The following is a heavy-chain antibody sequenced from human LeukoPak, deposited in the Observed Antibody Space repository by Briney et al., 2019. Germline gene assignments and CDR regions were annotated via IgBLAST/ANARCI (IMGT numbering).Heavy chain of an antibody. Sequence: GGSLRLSCAGSGFTFNTYNMNWARQAPGKGLEWVSSISSSSSYIYYADSVKGRFTISRDNAKNSLYLQLNSLRAEDTAVYYCARNDNGDSSTVGAFDIWGQGTMVTVFS. CDR3: ARNDNGDSSTVGAFDI. D-gene: IGHD4-17*01. CDR1: GFTFNTYN. V-gene: IGHV3-21*01. CDR2: ISSSSSYI. J-gene: IGHJ3*02.